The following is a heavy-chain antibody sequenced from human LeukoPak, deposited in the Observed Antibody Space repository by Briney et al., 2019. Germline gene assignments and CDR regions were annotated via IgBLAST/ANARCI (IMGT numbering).Heavy chain of an antibody. V-gene: IGHV3-33*01. CDR2: IWNDGSNK. D-gene: IGHD6-13*01. Sequence: SGGSLRLSCAASGFTFSSYGMHWVRQAPGKGLEWVAVIWNDGSNKYYADSVKGRFTISRDNSKNTLYLQMNSLRAEDTAVYYCARDIAAAATGFDPWGQGTLVTVSS. CDR3: ARDIAAAATGFDP. CDR1: GFTFSSYG. J-gene: IGHJ5*02.